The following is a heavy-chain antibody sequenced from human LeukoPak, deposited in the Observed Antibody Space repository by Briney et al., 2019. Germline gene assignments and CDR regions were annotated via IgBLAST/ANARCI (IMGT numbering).Heavy chain of an antibody. CDR1: GFTFSSYA. CDR2: ISYDGSNK. CDR3: AKSPPLGYCSGGSCPLDY. J-gene: IGHJ4*02. Sequence: GGSLRLSCAASGFTFSSYAMSWVRQAPGKGLEWVAVISYDGSNKYYADSVKGRFTISRDNSKNTLYLQMNSLRAEDTAVYYCAKSPPLGYCSGGSCPLDYWGQGTLVTVSS. V-gene: IGHV3-30*18. D-gene: IGHD2-15*01.